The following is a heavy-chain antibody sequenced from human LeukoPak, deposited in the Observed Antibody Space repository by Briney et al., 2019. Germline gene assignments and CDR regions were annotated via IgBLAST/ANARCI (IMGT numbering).Heavy chain of an antibody. J-gene: IGHJ4*02. CDR3: ARAEGFDY. V-gene: IGHV3-48*01. D-gene: IGHD1-14*01. CDR1: GFTFSSYS. CDR2: ISSSSSTI. Sequence: GGSLRLSCAASGFTFSSYSMNWVRRAPGKGLEWVSYISSSSSTIYYADSVKGRFTISRDNAKNSLYLQMNSLRAEDTAVYYCARAEGFDYWGQGTLVTVSS.